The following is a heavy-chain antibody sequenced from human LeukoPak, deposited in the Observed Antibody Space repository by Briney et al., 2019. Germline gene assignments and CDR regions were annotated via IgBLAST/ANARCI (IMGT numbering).Heavy chain of an antibody. CDR3: ARQAAFDRSEGQFDY. CDR2: IYNSVTT. CDR1: GGSISNHY. D-gene: IGHD3-9*01. Sequence: SETLSLTCTVSGGSISNHYWSWLRQPPGKGLEWVGYIYNSVTTNYNPSLKSRVTISVDTSKNQFSLKLTSVPAADTAVYYCARQAAFDRSEGQFDYWGRGTLVTVSS. J-gene: IGHJ4*02. V-gene: IGHV4-59*11.